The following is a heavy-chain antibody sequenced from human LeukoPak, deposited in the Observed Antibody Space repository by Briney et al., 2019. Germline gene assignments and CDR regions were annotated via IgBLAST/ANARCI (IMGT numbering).Heavy chain of an antibody. Sequence: PSETLSLTCTVSGGSISSYYWSWIRQPPGKGLEWIGYIHNSGSTSYDPSLKSRVTISVDTSKNQFSLKLSSVTAADTAVYYCARSLMYYNILTGYSPQNLDYWGQGTLVTVSS. J-gene: IGHJ4*02. V-gene: IGHV4-59*01. CDR1: GGSISSYY. CDR2: IHNSGST. CDR3: ARSLMYYNILTGYSPQNLDY. D-gene: IGHD3-9*01.